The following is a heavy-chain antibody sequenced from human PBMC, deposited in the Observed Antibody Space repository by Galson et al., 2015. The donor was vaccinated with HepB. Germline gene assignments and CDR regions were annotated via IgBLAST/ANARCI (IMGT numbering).Heavy chain of an antibody. CDR1: GYSFTTYW. J-gene: IGHJ4*02. Sequence: QSGAEVKKPGESLRISCKGSGYSFTTYWISWVRQMPGKGLEWMGRFDPSDSYTNYSPSFQGHVTISADKSISTAYLQWSSLKASDTAMYYCASFGDVYNARGHDYRGQGTLVTVSS. CDR3: ASFGDVYNARGHDY. V-gene: IGHV5-10-1*01. CDR2: FDPSDSYT. D-gene: IGHD5-24*01.